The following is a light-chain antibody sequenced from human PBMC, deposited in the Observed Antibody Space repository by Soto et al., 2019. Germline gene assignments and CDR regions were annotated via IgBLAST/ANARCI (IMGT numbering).Light chain of an antibody. V-gene: IGLV2-14*01. Sequence: QSALTQPASVSGSPGQSITISCTGTGSDVGGYNYVSWYQHHPGKAPKLMIYEVSNRPSGVSDRFSGSKSGNTASLTISKIQADDEGDYYCSSYTSSSTGVFGGGTKLTVL. CDR2: EVS. CDR3: SSYTSSSTGV. CDR1: GSDVGGYNY. J-gene: IGLJ3*02.